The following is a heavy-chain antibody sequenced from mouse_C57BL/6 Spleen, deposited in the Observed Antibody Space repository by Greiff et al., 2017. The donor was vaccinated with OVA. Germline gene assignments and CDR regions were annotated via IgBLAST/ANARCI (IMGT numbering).Heavy chain of an antibody. CDR1: GYSITSGYY. CDR3: ARASWNFDV. V-gene: IGHV3-6*01. CDR2: ISYDGSN. Sequence: VQLKESGPGLVKPSQSLSLTCSVTGYSITSGYYWNWIRQFPGNKLEWMGYISYDGSNNYNPSLKNRISITRDTSKNQFFLKLNSVTTEDTATYYCARASWNFDVWGTGTTVTVSS. J-gene: IGHJ1*03.